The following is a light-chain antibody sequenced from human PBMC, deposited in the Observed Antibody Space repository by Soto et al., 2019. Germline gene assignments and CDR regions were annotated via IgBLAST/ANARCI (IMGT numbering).Light chain of an antibody. CDR2: GAS. CDR3: HQYNNWPPWT. CDR1: QSVSSN. Sequence: EILMTQSPATLSVSPGERATLSCWASQSVSSNLAWYQQQPGQAPRLLIYGASTRAAGVPARFSGSGSGTEFTLAISSLQSEDFAVYYCHQYNNWPPWTFGQGTKVEIK. V-gene: IGKV3-15*01. J-gene: IGKJ1*01.